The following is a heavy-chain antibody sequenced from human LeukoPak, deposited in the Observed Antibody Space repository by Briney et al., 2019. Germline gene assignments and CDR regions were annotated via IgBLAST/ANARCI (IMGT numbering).Heavy chain of an antibody. CDR2: ISGSGGST. D-gene: IGHD5-18*01. V-gene: IGHV3-23*01. Sequence: PGGSLRLSCAASGFTFSSYAMSWVRQAPGKGLEWVSAISGSGGSTYYADSVKGRFTISRDNSKNTLYLQMNSLRAEDTAVYYRANSLGYSYGYSFDYWGQGTLVTVSS. CDR1: GFTFSSYA. J-gene: IGHJ4*02. CDR3: ANSLGYSYGYSFDY.